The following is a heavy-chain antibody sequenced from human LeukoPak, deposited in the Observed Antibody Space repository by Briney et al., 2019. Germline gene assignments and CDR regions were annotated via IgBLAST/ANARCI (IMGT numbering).Heavy chain of an antibody. V-gene: IGHV4-59*01. D-gene: IGHD4-17*01. J-gene: IGHJ4*02. CDR3: ARDFDGDYGAR. Sequence: SETLSLTCSGSGDSMTGYYWSWIRQPPGKGLEWIGYIYYTGTTNYNPSLKSRVTISVDTSKNQFSLRLTSVTAADTAVYFCARDFDGDYGARWGQGILVSVSP. CDR2: IYYTGTT. CDR1: GDSMTGYY.